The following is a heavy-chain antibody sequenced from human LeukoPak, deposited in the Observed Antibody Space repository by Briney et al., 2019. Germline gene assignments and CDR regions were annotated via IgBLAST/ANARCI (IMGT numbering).Heavy chain of an antibody. CDR3: ARTTEGYCRSTSYSWCYYYYMDV. J-gene: IGHJ6*03. D-gene: IGHD2-2*01. CDR1: GYFISSGYY. Sequence: SETLSLTCTVSGYFISSGYYWGWIRQPPGKGLEWIGSIYHSGSTYYNPSLKSRVTISVDTSKNQFSLKLSSVTAADTAVYYCARTTEGYCRSTSYSWCYYYYMDVWGKGTTVTVSS. CDR2: IYHSGST. V-gene: IGHV4-38-2*02.